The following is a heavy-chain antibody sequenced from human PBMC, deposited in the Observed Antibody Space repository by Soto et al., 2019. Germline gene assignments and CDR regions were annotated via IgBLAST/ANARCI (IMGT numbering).Heavy chain of an antibody. J-gene: IGHJ4*02. CDR3: AMLDYYDSSGHYGY. D-gene: IGHD3-22*01. CDR1: GYTFTIYG. Sequence: QVQLVQSGAEVKKPGASVKVSCKASGYTFTIYGISWVRQAPGQGLEWMGWISGYNGNTDYAQNLQDRVTLTTDASTSSVYMELRNLRSDDTAVYYFAMLDYYDSSGHYGYWGQGTLITVSS. CDR2: ISGYNGNT. V-gene: IGHV1-18*04.